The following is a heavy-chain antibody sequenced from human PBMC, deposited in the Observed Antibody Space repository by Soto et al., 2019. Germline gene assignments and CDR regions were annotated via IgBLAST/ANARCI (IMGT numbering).Heavy chain of an antibody. CDR3: ARAGWDSSGWYGGDYFDY. J-gene: IGHJ4*02. V-gene: IGHV3-30-3*01. D-gene: IGHD6-19*01. CDR1: GFTFSSYA. CDR2: ISYDGSNK. Sequence: QVQLVESGGGVVQPGRSLRLSCAASGFTFSSYAMHWVRQAPGKGLEWVAVISYDGSNKYYADSVKGRFTISRDNSKNTLYLQMNSLRAEDTAVYYCARAGWDSSGWYGGDYFDYWGQGTLVTVSS.